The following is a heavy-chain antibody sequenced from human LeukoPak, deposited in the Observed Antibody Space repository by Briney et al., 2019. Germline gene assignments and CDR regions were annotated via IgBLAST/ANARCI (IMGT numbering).Heavy chain of an antibody. CDR3: ARALGDGYPSLDY. CDR1: GGSISSGDYY. V-gene: IGHV4-30-4*01. D-gene: IGHD5-24*01. CDR2: IYYSGST. J-gene: IGHJ4*02. Sequence: SETLSLTCTVSGGSISSGDYYWSWIRQPPGKGLEWIGHIYYSGSTYYNPSLKSRVTISVDTSKNQFSLKLSSVTAADTAVYYCARALGDGYPSLDYWGQGTLVTVSS.